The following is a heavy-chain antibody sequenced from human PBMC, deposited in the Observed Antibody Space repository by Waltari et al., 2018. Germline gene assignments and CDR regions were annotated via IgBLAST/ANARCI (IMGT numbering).Heavy chain of an antibody. D-gene: IGHD6-13*01. CDR1: GFLFRTYW. CDR2: IKNDGSST. V-gene: IGHV3-74*01. CDR3: IRENIAAAGLES. J-gene: IGHJ4*02. Sequence: EVQLVESGGGLVQPGESLRLSCVASGFLFRTYWMAWVRQAPGKGLLWVSRIKNDGSSTTYADSVKGRFTISRDNAKNTLYLHMSSLRAEDTAVYYCIRENIAAAGLESWGQGTLVTVSS.